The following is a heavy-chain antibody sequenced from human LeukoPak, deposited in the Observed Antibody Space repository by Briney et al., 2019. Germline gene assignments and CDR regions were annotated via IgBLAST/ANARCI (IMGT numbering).Heavy chain of an antibody. CDR1: GFTFSSYA. J-gene: IGHJ4*02. V-gene: IGHV3-30-3*01. CDR3: ARDQGDYYDSSGPDY. CDR2: ISYDGSNK. D-gene: IGHD3-22*01. Sequence: GRSLRLSCAASGFTFSSYAMHWVRQVPGKGLEWVAVISYDGSNKYYADSVKGRFTISRDNSKNTLYLQMNSLRAEDTAVYYCARDQGDYYDSSGPDYWGQRTLVTVSS.